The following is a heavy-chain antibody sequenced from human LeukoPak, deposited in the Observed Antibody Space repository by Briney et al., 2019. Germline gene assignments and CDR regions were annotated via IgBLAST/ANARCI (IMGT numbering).Heavy chain of an antibody. CDR1: GYSFTSYW. J-gene: IGHJ4*02. Sequence: GESLKISCKGSGYSFTSYWIGWVRQMPGKGLEWMGIIYPGDSDTRYSPSLQGQVTISADKSISTAYLQWSSLKASDTAMYYCARLRYCSSASCRYYFDYWGQGTLVTVSS. V-gene: IGHV5-51*01. CDR2: IYPGDSDT. CDR3: ARLRYCSSASCRYYFDY. D-gene: IGHD2-2*01.